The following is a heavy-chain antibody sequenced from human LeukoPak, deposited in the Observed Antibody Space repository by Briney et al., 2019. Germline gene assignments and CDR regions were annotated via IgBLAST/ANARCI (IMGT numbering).Heavy chain of an antibody. CDR3: ARFSYGDYVA. D-gene: IGHD4-17*01. V-gene: IGHV3-30*02. J-gene: IGHJ5*02. Sequence: GGSLRLSCAASGFVFSKHGTHWVRQAPGKGLEWVAFIRHDESVKHCAESVKGRFTISRDNFKKTLSLQMSSLRPDDTALYYCARFSYGDYVAWGQGTLVTVSS. CDR1: GFVFSKHG. CDR2: IRHDESVK.